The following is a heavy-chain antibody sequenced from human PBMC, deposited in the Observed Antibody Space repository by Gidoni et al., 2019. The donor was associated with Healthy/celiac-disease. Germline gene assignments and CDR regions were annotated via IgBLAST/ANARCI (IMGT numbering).Heavy chain of an antibody. J-gene: IGHJ6*02. Sequence: EVQLVESGGGLVQPGGSLRLSCAASGFTFSSYSLNWVRQAPGKGLEWVSYISSSSSTIYYADSVKGRFTISRDNAKNSLYLQMNSLRAEDTAVYYCAREVDIVVVPAASSYYYYGMDVWGQGTTVTVSS. CDR1: GFTFSSYS. V-gene: IGHV3-48*01. CDR2: ISSSSSTI. CDR3: AREVDIVVVPAASSYYYYGMDV. D-gene: IGHD2-2*03.